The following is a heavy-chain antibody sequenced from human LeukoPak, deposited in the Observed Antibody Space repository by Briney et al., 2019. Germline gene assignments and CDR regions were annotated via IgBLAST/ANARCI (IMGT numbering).Heavy chain of an antibody. CDR1: GFTFSSYG. D-gene: IGHD7-27*01. V-gene: IGHV3-30*18. CDR3: AKDPGLTGDDSDAFDI. CDR2: ISYDGSNK. Sequence: GGSLRLSCAASGFTFSSYGMHWVRQAPGKGLEWVAVISYDGSNKYYADSVKGRFTISRDNSKNTLYLQMDSLRTEDTALFYCAKDPGLTGDDSDAFDIWGRGTMVTVSA. J-gene: IGHJ3*02.